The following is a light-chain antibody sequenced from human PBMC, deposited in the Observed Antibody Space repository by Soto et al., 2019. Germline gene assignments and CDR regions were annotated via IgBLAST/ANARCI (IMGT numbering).Light chain of an antibody. CDR2: GAS. V-gene: IGKV3-20*01. J-gene: IGKJ2*01. CDR1: QSVRNNY. CDR3: QQYGSSPVT. Sequence: EIVLTQSPGTLSLSPGERATLSCRASQSVRNNYLAWYQQKPGQAPRLLTYGASSRATGIPDRFSGSASGTDCTLTISRLEPEDFGVYYCQQYGSSPVTFGQGTKVEIK.